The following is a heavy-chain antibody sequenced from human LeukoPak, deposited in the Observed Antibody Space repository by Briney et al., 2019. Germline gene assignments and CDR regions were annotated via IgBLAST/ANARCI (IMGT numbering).Heavy chain of an antibody. CDR3: ARYSSGYYFYYYYYMDV. CDR1: GYSISSGYY. CDR2: IYHSGST. Sequence: SETLSLTCTVSGYSISSGYYWSWIRQPPGKGLEWIGSIYHSGSTYNNPSLKSRVTISVDTSKNQFSLKLSSVTAADTAVYYCARYSSGYYFYYYYYMDVWGKGTTVTISS. V-gene: IGHV4-38-2*02. J-gene: IGHJ6*03. D-gene: IGHD3-22*01.